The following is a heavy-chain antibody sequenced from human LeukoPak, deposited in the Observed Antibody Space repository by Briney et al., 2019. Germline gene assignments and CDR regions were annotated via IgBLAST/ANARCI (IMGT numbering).Heavy chain of an antibody. CDR1: GFTFSSYG. Sequence: GGSLRLSCAASGFTFSSYGMHWVRHAPGKGLEWVAFIRYDGNNKYYADSVKGRFTISRDNSKSTLYLQMNSLRAEDTAVYYCAKDTTTGTTGAYYGMDVWGQGTTVTVSS. D-gene: IGHD1-1*01. CDR2: IRYDGNNK. CDR3: AKDTTTGTTGAYYGMDV. J-gene: IGHJ6*02. V-gene: IGHV3-30*02.